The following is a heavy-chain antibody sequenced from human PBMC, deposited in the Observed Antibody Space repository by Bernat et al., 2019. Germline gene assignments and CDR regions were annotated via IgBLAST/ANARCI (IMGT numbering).Heavy chain of an antibody. Sequence: QVQLVQSGAEVKKPGSSVKVSCKASGGTFSSYAISWVRRAPGQGLEWMGGIIPIFGTANYAQKFQGRVTITADKSTSTAYMELSSLRSEDTAVYYCARFPIELGYCSGGSCYSGDAFDIWGQGTMVTVSS. CDR2: IIPIFGTA. D-gene: IGHD2-15*01. V-gene: IGHV1-69*06. CDR1: GGTFSSYA. J-gene: IGHJ3*02. CDR3: ARFPIELGYCSGGSCYSGDAFDI.